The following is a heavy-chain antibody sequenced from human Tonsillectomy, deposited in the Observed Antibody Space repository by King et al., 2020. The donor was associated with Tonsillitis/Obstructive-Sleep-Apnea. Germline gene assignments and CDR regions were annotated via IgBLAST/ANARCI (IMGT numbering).Heavy chain of an antibody. V-gene: IGHV2-5*02. CDR3: AHRISAEYFQH. D-gene: IGHD2-15*01. J-gene: IGHJ1*01. Sequence: ITLKESGPTLVKPAQTLTLTCTFSGFSLSTSGVGVGWIRQPPGKALEWLALIYWDDDKRYSPSLKSRLTITKDTSKNQVVLTMTNVDPVDTATYYCAHRISAEYFQHWGQGTLVTVSS. CDR2: IYWDDDK. CDR1: GFSLSTSGVG.